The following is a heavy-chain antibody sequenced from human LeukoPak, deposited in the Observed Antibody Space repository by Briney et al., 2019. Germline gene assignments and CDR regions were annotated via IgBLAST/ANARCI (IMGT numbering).Heavy chain of an antibody. V-gene: IGHV1-69*04. Sequence: SVKVPCKASGGTFSSYAISWVRQAPGQGLEWMGRIIPILGIANYAQKLQGRVTMTRDTSINTAYLEINNLRFDDTAVYYCVSHHWTTLTMGDYWGQGTLVTVSS. CDR2: IIPILGIA. CDR1: GGTFSSYA. J-gene: IGHJ4*02. CDR3: VSHHWTTLTMGDY. D-gene: IGHD1-1*01.